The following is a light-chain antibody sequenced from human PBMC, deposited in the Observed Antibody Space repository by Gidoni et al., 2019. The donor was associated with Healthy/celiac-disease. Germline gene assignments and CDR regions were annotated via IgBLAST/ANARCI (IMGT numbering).Light chain of an antibody. Sequence: EIVMTQSQATLSVSPGERATLSCRASQSVRSTLAWYQQQPCQAPRLLISGAATRATGIPARFSGSGSGTEFTLTISSLQSEEFAVYYCQQYNNWPLAFXXXTKVEIK. CDR3: QQYNNWPLA. CDR2: GAA. CDR1: QSVRST. J-gene: IGKJ1*01. V-gene: IGKV3-15*01.